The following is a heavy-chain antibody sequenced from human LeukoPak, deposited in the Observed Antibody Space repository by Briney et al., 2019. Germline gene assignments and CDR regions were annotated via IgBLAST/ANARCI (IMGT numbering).Heavy chain of an antibody. CDR3: ARSSVDIVATIGGGYYYYYMDV. CDR2: IYRSGST. V-gene: IGHV4-38-2*01. Sequence: SETLSLTCAVSGYSISNGYYWGWIRQPPGKGLEFIASIYRSGSTYFNPSLKSRVTISVDTSKNQFSLKLSSVTAADTAVYYCARSSVDIVATIGGGYYYYYMDVWGKGTTVTVSS. J-gene: IGHJ6*03. CDR1: GYSISNGYY. D-gene: IGHD5-12*01.